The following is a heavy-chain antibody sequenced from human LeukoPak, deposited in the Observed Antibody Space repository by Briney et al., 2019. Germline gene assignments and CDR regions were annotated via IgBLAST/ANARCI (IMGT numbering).Heavy chain of an antibody. CDR1: GFTFSSYS. J-gene: IGHJ6*03. V-gene: IGHV3-21*01. D-gene: IGHD3-3*01. CDR3: ARDGGHYYYYYYMDV. CDR2: ISSSSSYI. Sequence: PGGSLRLSCAASGFTFSSYSMNWVRQAPGKGLEWVSSISSSSSYIYYADSVKGRFTISRDNAKNSLYLQMNSLRAEDTAVYYCARDGGHYYYYYYMDVWGKGTTVTVSS.